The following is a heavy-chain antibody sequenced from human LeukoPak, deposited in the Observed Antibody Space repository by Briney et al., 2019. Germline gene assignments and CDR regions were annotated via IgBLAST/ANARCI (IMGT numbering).Heavy chain of an antibody. D-gene: IGHD2-21*02. CDR2: IPSSGSAI. V-gene: IGHV3-48*03. Sequence: GGSLRLSCVVSGFTFSSYEFNWVRQAPGKGLEWVSYIPSSGSAIYYAGSVKGRFTVSRDNAKNSLYLQMNSLRGEDTAVYYCAREEVDCGGDCLDYWGQGSQVTVSS. J-gene: IGHJ4*02. CDR3: AREEVDCGGDCLDY. CDR1: GFTFSSYE.